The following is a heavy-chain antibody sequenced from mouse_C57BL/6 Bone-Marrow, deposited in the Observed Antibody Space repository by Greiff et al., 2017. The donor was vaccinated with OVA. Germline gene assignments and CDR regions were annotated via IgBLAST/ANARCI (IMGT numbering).Heavy chain of an antibody. J-gene: IGHJ1*03. CDR1: GYTFTSYW. CDR2: IHPSDSDT. Sequence: QVQLQQPGAELVKPGASVKVSCKASGYTFTSYWMHWVKQRPGQGLEWIGRIHPSDSDTNYNQKFKGKATLTVDKSSSTAYMQLSSLTSEDAAVYDCAIGTTGGYYDGGGTGTTVTVSA. CDR3: AIGTTGGYYDG. D-gene: IGHD1-1*01. V-gene: IGHV1-74*01.